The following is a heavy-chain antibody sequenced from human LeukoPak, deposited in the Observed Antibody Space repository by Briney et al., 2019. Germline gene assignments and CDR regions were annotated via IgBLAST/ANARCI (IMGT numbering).Heavy chain of an antibody. CDR3: ARGGFYYDGSGYPFDY. J-gene: IGHJ4*02. CDR2: ISYDGNNK. Sequence: PGGCLRLSCAASGFIFSSYAMNWVRQAPGKGLEWVAVISYDGNNKYYVDSVKGRFTISRDNSNNTLYLQMNSLRAEDTAVYYCARGGFYYDGSGYPFDYWGQGTLVTVSS. CDR1: GFIFSSYA. D-gene: IGHD3-22*01. V-gene: IGHV3-30-3*01.